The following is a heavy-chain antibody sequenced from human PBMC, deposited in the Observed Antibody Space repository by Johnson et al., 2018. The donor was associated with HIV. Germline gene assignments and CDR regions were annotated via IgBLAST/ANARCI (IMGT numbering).Heavy chain of an antibody. CDR1: GFIFDDYG. J-gene: IGHJ3*02. CDR2: INWDGDRT. Sequence: VQLVESGGGVVRPGGSLRLSCAASGFIFDDYGMSWVRQVPGKGLEWVSGINWDGDRTGYADSVKGRFTISRDNAKNSLYLQMNSLRAEDTAVYYCARDSYSSWGDAFDIWGQGTMVTVSS. CDR3: ARDSYSSWGDAFDI. D-gene: IGHD6-6*01. V-gene: IGHV3-20*04.